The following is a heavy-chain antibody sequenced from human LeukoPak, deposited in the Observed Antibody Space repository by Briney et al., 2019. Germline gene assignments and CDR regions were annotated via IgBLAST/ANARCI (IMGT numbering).Heavy chain of an antibody. J-gene: IGHJ4*02. D-gene: IGHD1-26*01. V-gene: IGHV4-59*08. CDR3: ATLAAISGSDYPDD. CDR2: IFYSGNT. Sequence: SETLSLTRTVSGVSISSYYWSWIRQPPGEGLEWIGYIFYSGNTIYNPSLRRRVTISADTSKNHFSLRLRSVTAADTAVYYGATLAAISGSDYPDDWGQGTLVTVSS. CDR1: GVSISSYY.